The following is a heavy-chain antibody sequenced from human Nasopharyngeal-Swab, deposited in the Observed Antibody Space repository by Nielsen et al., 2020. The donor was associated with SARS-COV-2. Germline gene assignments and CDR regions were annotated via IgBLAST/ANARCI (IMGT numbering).Heavy chain of an antibody. CDR3: ARGRWNYYYYYGMDV. D-gene: IGHD2-15*01. CDR2: ISSSSSTI. V-gene: IGHV3-48*04. Sequence: GESLKISCAASGFTFSSYSMNWVRQAPGKGLEWVSYISSSSSTIHYADSVKGRFTISRDNAKNSLYLQMNSLRAEDTAVYYCARGRWNYYYYYGMDVWGQGTTVTVSS. CDR1: GFTFSSYS. J-gene: IGHJ6*02.